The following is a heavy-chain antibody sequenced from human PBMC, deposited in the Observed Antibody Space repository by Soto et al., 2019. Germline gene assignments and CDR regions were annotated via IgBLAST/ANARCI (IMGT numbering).Heavy chain of an antibody. Sequence: GGSLRLSCAASGFTFSSYGMHWVRQAPGKGLEWVAVISYDGSNKYYADSVKGRFTIPRDNSKNTLYLQMNSLRAEDTAVYYCAKAPRPPFTMIVVAHYGMDVWGQGTTVTVSS. D-gene: IGHD3-22*01. V-gene: IGHV3-30*18. CDR2: ISYDGSNK. CDR3: AKAPRPPFTMIVVAHYGMDV. J-gene: IGHJ6*02. CDR1: GFTFSSYG.